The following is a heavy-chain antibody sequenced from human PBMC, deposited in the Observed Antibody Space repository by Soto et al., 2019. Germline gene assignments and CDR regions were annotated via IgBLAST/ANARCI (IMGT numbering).Heavy chain of an antibody. V-gene: IGHV4-31*03. J-gene: IGHJ5*02. CDR2: IYYSGST. D-gene: IGHD3-10*01. Sequence: SETLSLTCTVSGGSISSGGYYWSWIRQHPGKGLEWIGYIYYSGSTYYNPSLKSRVTISVDTSKNQFSLKLSSVTAADTAVYYCARGTFGELWPNWFDPWGQGTLVTVSS. CDR3: ARGTFGELWPNWFDP. CDR1: GGSISSGGYY.